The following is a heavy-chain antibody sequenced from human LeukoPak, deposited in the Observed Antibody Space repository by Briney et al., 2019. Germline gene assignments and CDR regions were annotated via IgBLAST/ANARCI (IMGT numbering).Heavy chain of an antibody. Sequence: SETLSLTCAVYGGSFSGYYWSWIRQPPGKGLEWIGEINHSGSTNYNPSLKSRVTISVDTSKNQFSLKLSSVTAADTAVYYCARHYSFLNYFDYWGQGTLVTVSS. CDR2: INHSGST. CDR3: ARHYSFLNYFDY. D-gene: IGHD2-21*01. CDR1: GGSFSGYY. J-gene: IGHJ4*02. V-gene: IGHV4-34*01.